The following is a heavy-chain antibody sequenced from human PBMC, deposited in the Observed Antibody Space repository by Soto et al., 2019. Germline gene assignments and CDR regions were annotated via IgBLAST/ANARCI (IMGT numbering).Heavy chain of an antibody. CDR2: ISAYNGNT. J-gene: IGHJ1*01. CDR3: ARSPLQFLEWSHAEYFQH. CDR1: GYTFTSYG. V-gene: IGHV1-18*01. D-gene: IGHD3-3*01. Sequence: ASVKVSCKASGYTFTSYGISWVRQAPGQGLEWMGWISAYNGNTNYAQKLQGRVTMTTDTSTSTAYMELRSLRSDDTAVYYCARSPLQFLEWSHAEYFQHWGQGTLVTVSS.